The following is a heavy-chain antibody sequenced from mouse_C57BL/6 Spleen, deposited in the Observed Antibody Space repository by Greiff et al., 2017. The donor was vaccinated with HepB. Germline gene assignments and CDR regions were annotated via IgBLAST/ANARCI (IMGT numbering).Heavy chain of an antibody. Sequence: VQLQQPGAELVKPGASVKMSCKASGSTFTSYWITWVKQRPGQGLEWIGDIYPGSGSTNYNEKFKSKATLTVDTSSSTAYMQLSSLTSEDSAVYYGAREDYDYSPWFAYWGQGTLVTVSA. CDR3: AREDYDYSPWFAY. D-gene: IGHD2-4*01. CDR2: IYPGSGST. J-gene: IGHJ3*01. CDR1: GSTFTSYW. V-gene: IGHV1-55*01.